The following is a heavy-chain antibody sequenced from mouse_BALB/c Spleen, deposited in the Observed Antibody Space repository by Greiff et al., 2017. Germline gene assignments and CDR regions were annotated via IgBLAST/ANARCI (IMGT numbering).Heavy chain of an antibody. J-gene: IGHJ3*01. CDR1: GYTFTNYW. V-gene: IGHV1-63*02. D-gene: IGHD2-1*01. CDR3: ASEGGNPLAY. CDR2: IYPGGGYT. Sequence: QVQLQQSGAELVRPGTSVKISCKASGYTFTNYWLGWVKQRPGHGLEWIGDIYPGGGYTNYNEKFKGKATLTADTSSSTAYMQLSSVTSEDSAVYVCASEGGNPLAYWGQGTLVTVSA.